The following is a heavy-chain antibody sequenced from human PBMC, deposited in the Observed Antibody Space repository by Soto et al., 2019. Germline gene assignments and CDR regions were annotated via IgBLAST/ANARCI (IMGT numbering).Heavy chain of an antibody. Sequence: ASVKVSCKASGYTFTSYGISWVRQAPGQGLEWMGWISTYNGNTNYAQKLQGRVTMTTDTSTTTAYMELRSLRSDDTAVYYCARATSGSFNFDYWGQGTLVTVSS. J-gene: IGHJ4*02. CDR2: ISTYNGNT. V-gene: IGHV1-18*01. CDR3: ARATSGSFNFDY. CDR1: GYTFTSYG. D-gene: IGHD1-26*01.